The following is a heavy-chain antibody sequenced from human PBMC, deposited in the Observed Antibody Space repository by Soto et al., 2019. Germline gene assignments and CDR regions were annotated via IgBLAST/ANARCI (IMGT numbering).Heavy chain of an antibody. CDR3: AGGGVRGVITRTRDYSGMDV. V-gene: IGHV4-31*01. D-gene: IGHD3-10*01. CDR2: NYYSGIT. CDR1: GGSSISGGYY. Sequence: SETLSLTCTVAGGSSISGGYYWTWIRQHPGKGLEWIGYNYYSGITYYSPSFQGQVTISADKSISTAYLQWSSLKASDTAMYYCAGGGVRGVITRTRDYSGMDVWGHGTTVTVSS. J-gene: IGHJ6*02.